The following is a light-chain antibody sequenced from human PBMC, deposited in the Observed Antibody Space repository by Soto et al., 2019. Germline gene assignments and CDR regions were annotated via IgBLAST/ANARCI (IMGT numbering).Light chain of an antibody. Sequence: EIVLTQSPGTLSLSPGERATLSCRASQSISSSYLAWYQQKPGQAPRLLVYGASSRAPGIPDRFSGSGSGTEFTLTISRLEPEDFAVYYCQQYGSSRFTFGPGTKVDIK. J-gene: IGKJ3*01. CDR2: GAS. CDR1: QSISSSY. CDR3: QQYGSSRFT. V-gene: IGKV3-20*01.